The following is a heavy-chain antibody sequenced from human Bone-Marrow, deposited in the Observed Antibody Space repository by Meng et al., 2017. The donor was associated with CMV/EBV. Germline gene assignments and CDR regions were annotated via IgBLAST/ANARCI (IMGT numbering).Heavy chain of an antibody. V-gene: IGHV1-18*01. Sequence: ASVKVSCKASGYTFTSYGISWVRQAPGQGLEWMGWISAYNGNTNYAQKLQGRVTMTTDTSTNTAYMELRSLRSDDTAVYYCARDLTDIVVVPAAMGWFDPWGQGTLVTVSS. D-gene: IGHD2-2*01. CDR2: ISAYNGNT. CDR3: ARDLTDIVVVPAAMGWFDP. CDR1: GYTFTSYG. J-gene: IGHJ5*01.